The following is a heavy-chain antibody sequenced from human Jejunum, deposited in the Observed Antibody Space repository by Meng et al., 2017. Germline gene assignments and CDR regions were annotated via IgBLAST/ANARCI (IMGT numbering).Heavy chain of an antibody. J-gene: IGHJ4*02. CDR1: GFTFSDYQ. Sequence: QVQLVDSGGGVVKPGRSLRLSCAASGFTFSDYQMSWIRQAPGKRLEWVSCIAPSGSTIYYADSVGGRFTFSRDNAKNSLYLQMNSLRVEDTAVYYCARGCTRPDYWGQGTLVTVSS. CDR2: IAPSGSTI. V-gene: IGHV3-11*01. CDR3: ARGCTRPDY. D-gene: IGHD2-2*01.